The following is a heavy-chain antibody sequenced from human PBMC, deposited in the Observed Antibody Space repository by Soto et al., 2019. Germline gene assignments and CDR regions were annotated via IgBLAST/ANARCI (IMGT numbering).Heavy chain of an antibody. J-gene: IGHJ4*02. CDR3: AKGGRQWLVTSDFNY. CDR1: GFTFSDYA. D-gene: IGHD6-19*01. Sequence: VQLVESGGGVVQPGRSLRLSCAASGFTFSDYAMHWVRQAPGKGLEWVAVVSHDGRNTHYADSVKGRFTISRDSSKNTVSREMTLLRAEDTAVYYCAKGGRQWLVTSDFNYGGQGALVTVSS. V-gene: IGHV3-30*18. CDR2: VSHDGRNT.